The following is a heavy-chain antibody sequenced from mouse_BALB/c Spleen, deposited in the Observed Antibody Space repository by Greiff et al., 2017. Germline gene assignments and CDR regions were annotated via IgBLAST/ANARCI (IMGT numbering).Heavy chain of an antibody. J-gene: IGHJ2*01. D-gene: IGHD2-4*01. CDR3: ARCQYDYSYFDY. Sequence: QVQLQQPGAELVKPGASVKLSCKASGYTFTSYWMHWVKQRPGQGLEWIGEINPSNGRTNYNEKFKSKATLTVDKSSSTAYMQLSSLTSEDSAVYYCARCQYDYSYFDYWGQGTTLTVSS. CDR2: INPSNGRT. V-gene: IGHV1S81*02. CDR1: GYTFTSYW.